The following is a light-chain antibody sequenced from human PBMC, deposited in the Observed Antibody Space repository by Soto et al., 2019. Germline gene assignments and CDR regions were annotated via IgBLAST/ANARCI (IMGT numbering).Light chain of an antibody. CDR3: QVWDSSSDHPV. J-gene: IGLJ1*01. CDR2: DDS. Sequence: SYELTQPPSVSVAPGQTARITWGGNTIGSKSVHWYQQKPGQAPVLVVYDDSDRPSGIPERFSGSNSGNTATLTISRVEAGDEADDSCQVWDSSSDHPVFGTGTKVTVL. CDR1: TIGSKS. V-gene: IGLV3-21*02.